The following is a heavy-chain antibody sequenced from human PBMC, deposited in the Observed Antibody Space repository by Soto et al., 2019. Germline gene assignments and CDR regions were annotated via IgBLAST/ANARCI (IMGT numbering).Heavy chain of an antibody. CDR2: IIPTFGTS. CDR3: AGDTGGRIFDY. J-gene: IGHJ4*02. CDR1: GGTFISNV. Sequence: SGKVSCKASGGTFISNVISWVRQAPGQGLEWMGGIIPTFGTSNYAQRFQGRVTITADTSTSTAYMELNSLRSEDTAIYYCAGDTGGRIFDYWGQGTLVTVSS. V-gene: IGHV1-69*06. D-gene: IGHD2-8*02.